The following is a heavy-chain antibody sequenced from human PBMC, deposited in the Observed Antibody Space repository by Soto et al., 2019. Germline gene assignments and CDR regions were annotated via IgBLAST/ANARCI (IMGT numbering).Heavy chain of an antibody. CDR2: ISYDGSNK. V-gene: IGHV3-30*18. Sequence: PGGSLRLSCAASGFTFSSYGMHWVRQAPGKGLEWVAVISYDGSNKYYADSVKGRFTISRDNSKNTLYLQMNSLRAEDTAVYYCAKDTGLLRFLTSYGMDVWGQGTTVTVSS. CDR1: GFTFSSYG. D-gene: IGHD3-3*01. J-gene: IGHJ6*02. CDR3: AKDTGLLRFLTSYGMDV.